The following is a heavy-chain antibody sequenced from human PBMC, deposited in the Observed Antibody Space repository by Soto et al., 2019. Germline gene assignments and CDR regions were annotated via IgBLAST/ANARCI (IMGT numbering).Heavy chain of an antibody. CDR1: GGSISSDDYY. Sequence: SETLSLTCTVSGGSISSDDYYWSWIRQPPGKGLEWIGYVYYSGSTYYNPSLSSRVTISVDTSKNQFSLKLSSVTAADTAVYYCARVSGVTIFGGWFDPWGQGTLVTVSS. CDR2: VYYSGST. CDR3: ARVSGVTIFGGWFDP. V-gene: IGHV4-30-4*01. D-gene: IGHD3-3*01. J-gene: IGHJ5*02.